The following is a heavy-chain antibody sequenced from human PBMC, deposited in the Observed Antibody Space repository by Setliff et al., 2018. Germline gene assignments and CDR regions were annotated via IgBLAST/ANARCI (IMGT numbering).Heavy chain of an antibody. J-gene: IGHJ5*02. Sequence: SGWSLRLSCVTSGFTFSTYWMHWVRQAPGQGLVWVARISTDGSSITYADSVKGRFTISRDNARNTLYLQMNSLTAEDTAVYYCARVGSKPQLGWFDPWGQGTLVTVSS. CDR2: ISTDGSSI. CDR3: ARVGSKPQLGWFDP. CDR1: GFTFSTYW. D-gene: IGHD1-26*01. V-gene: IGHV3-74*03.